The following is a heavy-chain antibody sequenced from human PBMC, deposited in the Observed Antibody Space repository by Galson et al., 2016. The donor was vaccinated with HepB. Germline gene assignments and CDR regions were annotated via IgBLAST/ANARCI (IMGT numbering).Heavy chain of an antibody. V-gene: IGHV3-30-3*01. CDR2: ISNDGSNK. J-gene: IGHJ6*04. D-gene: IGHD1-1*01. CDR1: GFIFRSYA. CDR3: ARFIASPWNDYYYYGMDV. Sequence: SLRLPCADSGFIFRSYAMNRVRQAPGKGLEWLAVISNDGSNKYFADSVKRRFTIARDNSKNTLYLQMNSLRAEDTAVYYCARFIASPWNDYYYYGMDVWGKGTTVTVSS.